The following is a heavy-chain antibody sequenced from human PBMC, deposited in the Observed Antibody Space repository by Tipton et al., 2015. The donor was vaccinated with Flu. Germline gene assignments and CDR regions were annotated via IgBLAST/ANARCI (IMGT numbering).Heavy chain of an antibody. J-gene: IGHJ4*02. V-gene: IGHV1-18*01. CDR3: GRDRGVVVTAASFDY. CDR1: GYTFTSYG. Sequence: QSGPEVKKPGASVKVSCKASGYTFTSYGISWVRQAPGQGLEWMGWISAYNGNTNYAQKLQGRVTMTTDTSTSTAYMELMRLGADDTALYYCGRDRGVVVTAASFDYWGQGTLVTVSS. CDR2: ISAYNGNT. D-gene: IGHD2-21*02.